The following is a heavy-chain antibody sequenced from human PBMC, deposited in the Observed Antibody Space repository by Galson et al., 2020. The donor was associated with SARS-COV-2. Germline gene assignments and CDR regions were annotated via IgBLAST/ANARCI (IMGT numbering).Heavy chain of an antibody. CDR2: IHTSRST. J-gene: IGHJ1*01. CDR3: ARGPVSGTGI. CDR1: GVSISSGSYY. V-gene: IGHV4-61*02. D-gene: IGHD6-19*01. Sequence: SETLSLTCTVSGVSISSGSYYWSWIRKPAGKELEWIGRIHTSRSTDYNPSLESRVTIALDTSKNQFSLKLSSVTAADTATYYCARGPVSGTGIWGRGTLVTVSS.